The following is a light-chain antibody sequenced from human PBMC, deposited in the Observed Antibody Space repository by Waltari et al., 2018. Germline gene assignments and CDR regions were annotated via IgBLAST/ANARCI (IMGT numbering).Light chain of an antibody. J-gene: IGLJ2*01. CDR1: SSDVGSYNR. CDR2: ELS. V-gene: IGLV2-18*02. CDR3: SSYTSSSTVV. Sequence: QSALTQPPSVSGSPGQSVTISCTGTSSDVGSYNRVSWYQKPPGTAPKLMIYELSNRPSGVPDRFSGSKSGNTASLTISGLQAEDEADYYCSSYTSSSTVVFGGGTKLTVL.